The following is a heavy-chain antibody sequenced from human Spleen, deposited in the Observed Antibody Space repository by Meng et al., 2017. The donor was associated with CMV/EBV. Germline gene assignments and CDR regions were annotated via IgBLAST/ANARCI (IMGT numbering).Heavy chain of an antibody. CDR1: GGSFSSSSYY. Sequence: SETLSLTCTVSGGSFSSSSYYWGWIRQPPGKGLEWIGNIYYSGSTYYNPSLKSRVTISVDTSKNQFSLKLSSVTAADTAVYYCASLEYCSSTNCYRNWFDPWGQGTLVTVSS. J-gene: IGHJ5*02. CDR3: ASLEYCSSTNCYRNWFDP. D-gene: IGHD2-2*01. CDR2: IYYSGST. V-gene: IGHV4-39*01.